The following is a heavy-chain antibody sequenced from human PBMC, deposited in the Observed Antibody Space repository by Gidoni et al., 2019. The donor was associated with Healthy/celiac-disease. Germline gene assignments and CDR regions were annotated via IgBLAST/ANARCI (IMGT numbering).Heavy chain of an antibody. J-gene: IGHJ2*01. V-gene: IGHV2-70*01. CDR2: IDWDDDK. CDR3: ERISMTKVKRDYWYFDL. D-gene: IGHD4-17*01. CDR1: WFSLSTLVMC. Sequence: QFTFRESGPALVKPTQTLTLPFTFSWFSLSTLVMCVSWILQPPGKALEWLALIDWDDDKYYSTSLKTRLTIYKDTYKNQVVITRTNMDPVDTATYYCERISMTKVKRDYWYFDLWGRGTLVTVSS.